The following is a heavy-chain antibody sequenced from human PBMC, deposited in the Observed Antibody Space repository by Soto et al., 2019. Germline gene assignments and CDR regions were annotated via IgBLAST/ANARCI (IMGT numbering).Heavy chain of an antibody. CDR3: ARGDIAVAVSSDY. Sequence: EVHLVESGGRMVRPGESLRLSCAASGFNFEEYGMTWVRQAPGKGLEWVAGSNWDGDDTGYADSVQGRFTISRDNAKKFLYLQMNSLRVEEKALYYCARGDIAVAVSSDYWGQGTLVTVSS. J-gene: IGHJ4*02. D-gene: IGHD6-19*01. V-gene: IGHV3-20*04. CDR1: GFNFEEYG. CDR2: SNWDGDDT.